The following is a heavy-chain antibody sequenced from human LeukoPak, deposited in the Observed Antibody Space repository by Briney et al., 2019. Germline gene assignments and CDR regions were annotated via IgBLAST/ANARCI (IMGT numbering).Heavy chain of an antibody. V-gene: IGHV4-4*07. J-gene: IGHJ3*02. D-gene: IGHD3-16*01. CDR1: GGSISSYY. CDR3: ARVYPAWGAFDI. CDR2: IYTSGST. Sequence: SETLSLTCTASGGSISSYYWSWIRQPAGKGLEWIGRIYTSGSTNYNPSLKSRVTMSVDTSKNQFSLKLSSVTAADTAVYYCARVYPAWGAFDIWGQGTMVTVSS.